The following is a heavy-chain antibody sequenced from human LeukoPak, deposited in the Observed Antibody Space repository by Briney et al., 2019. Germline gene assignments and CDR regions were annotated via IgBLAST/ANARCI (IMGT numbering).Heavy chain of an antibody. V-gene: IGHV3-30*09. CDR2: ISYDGNNR. CDR3: ARQAQTPVTTYSIAGSVDY. J-gene: IGHJ4*02. D-gene: IGHD4-17*01. CDR1: GFTLRAYT. Sequence: QAGRPLRLSCSASGFTLRAYTVHWVRQAPGKGLECLGVISYDGNNRYYADSVKGRFAISRDSSKNTVHLQMSSLRTEDTAVYYCARQAQTPVTTYSIAGSVDYWGQGTLVTVSS.